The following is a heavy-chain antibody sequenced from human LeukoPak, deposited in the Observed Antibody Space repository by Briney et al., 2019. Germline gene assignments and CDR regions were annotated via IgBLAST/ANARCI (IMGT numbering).Heavy chain of an antibody. CDR1: GFTFSSYA. Sequence: PGGSLRLSCAASGFTFSSYAMHWVRQAPGKGLEWVAVISYDGSNKYYADSVKGRFTISRDNSKNTLYLQMNSLRAEDTAVYYCARDPYCSGGSCCSGLSAEYFQHWGQGTLVTVSS. CDR3: ARDPYCSGGSCCSGLSAEYFQH. J-gene: IGHJ1*01. V-gene: IGHV3-30-3*01. CDR2: ISYDGSNK. D-gene: IGHD2-15*01.